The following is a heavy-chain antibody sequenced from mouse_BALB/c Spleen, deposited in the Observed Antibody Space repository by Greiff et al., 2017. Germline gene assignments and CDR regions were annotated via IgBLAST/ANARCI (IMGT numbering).Heavy chain of an antibody. CDR2: IDPANGNT. D-gene: IGHD2-4*01. V-gene: IGHV14-3*02. Sequence: VHVKQSGAELVKPGASVKLSCTASGFNIKDTYMHWVKQRPEQGLEWIGRIDPANGNTKYDPKFQGKATITADTSSNTAYLQLSSLTSEDTAVYYCARDDYGENWFAYWGQGTLVTVSA. CDR1: GFNIKDTY. J-gene: IGHJ3*01. CDR3: ARDDYGENWFAY.